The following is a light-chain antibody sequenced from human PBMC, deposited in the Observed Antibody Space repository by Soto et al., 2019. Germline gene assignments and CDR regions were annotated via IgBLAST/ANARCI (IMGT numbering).Light chain of an antibody. CDR1: RNINRK. CDR2: GAS. J-gene: IGKJ4*01. V-gene: IGKV3-15*01. Sequence: EIVMKQSPATLSVSPGERATLSCRASRNINRKLAWYQQKPGQAPRLLISGASTRSTGIPARFSGSGSGTEFNLTISTLQAEAGAVYYCQHDYDCPPYIFGRGTKVEIK. CDR3: QHDYDCPPYI.